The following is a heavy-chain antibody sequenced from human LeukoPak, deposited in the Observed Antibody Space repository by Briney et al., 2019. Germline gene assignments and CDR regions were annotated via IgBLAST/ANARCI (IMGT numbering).Heavy chain of an antibody. CDR1: EFTFSSHA. J-gene: IGHJ4*02. Sequence: PGGSLRLSYVASEFTFSSHAMNWVRQAPGKGLEWVSSISGGGESTYYADSVKGRFTVSRDNSKNTLYLQINSLRGEDTAVYYCAKGKYSSGGVPDYWGQGTLVTVSS. CDR3: AKGKYSSGGVPDY. V-gene: IGHV3-23*01. CDR2: ISGGGEST. D-gene: IGHD6-19*01.